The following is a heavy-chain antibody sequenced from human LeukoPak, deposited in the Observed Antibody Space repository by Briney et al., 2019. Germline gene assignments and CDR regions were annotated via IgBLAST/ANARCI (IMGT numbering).Heavy chain of an antibody. CDR3: VREVRSVDY. Sequence: GGSLRLSCAASGFAFHIYWMSWVRQAPGKGLEWVANIKQDGSEKYYVDSVKGRFTISRDNAKNSLYLQTNSLRAEDTAVYYCVREVRSVDYWGQGTLVTVSS. CDR2: IKQDGSEK. CDR1: GFAFHIYW. J-gene: IGHJ4*02. V-gene: IGHV3-7*04.